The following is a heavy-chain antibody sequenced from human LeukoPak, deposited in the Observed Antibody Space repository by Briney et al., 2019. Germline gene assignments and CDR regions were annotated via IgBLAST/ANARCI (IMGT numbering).Heavy chain of an antibody. CDR2: ISYDGSNK. Sequence: GGSLRLSCAASGFTFSNYAMHWVRQAPGKGLEWVAVISYDGSNKYYADSVKGRFTISRNNSKNTLYLQMNSLRAEDTAVYYCARDQLSSSYTYYYYYYMDVWGKGTTGTVSS. CDR1: GFTFSNYA. V-gene: IGHV3-30-3*01. D-gene: IGHD6-13*01. CDR3: ARDQLSSSYTYYYYYYMDV. J-gene: IGHJ6*03.